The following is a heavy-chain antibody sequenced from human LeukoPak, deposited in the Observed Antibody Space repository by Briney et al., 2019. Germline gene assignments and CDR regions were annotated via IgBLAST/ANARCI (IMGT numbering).Heavy chain of an antibody. V-gene: IGHV3-74*01. CDR1: GFTFSSYW. CDR3: ARAPSEIGGYYPEYFRH. D-gene: IGHD3-22*01. CDR2: IKGDGNT. J-gene: IGHJ1*01. Sequence: QPGGSLRLPCAASGFTFSSYWMHWVRQAPGKGLVWVSRIKGDGNTNYADSVKGRFTISRDNAKNTVSLQMNSLRAEDTGVYYCARAPSEIGGYYPEYFRHWGQGTLVTVSS.